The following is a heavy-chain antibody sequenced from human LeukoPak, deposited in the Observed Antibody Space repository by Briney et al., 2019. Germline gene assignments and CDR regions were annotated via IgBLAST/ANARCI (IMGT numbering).Heavy chain of an antibody. J-gene: IGHJ4*02. CDR2: ISSSSSTI. CDR3: ATALDIVATIHY. Sequence: GGSLRLSCAASGFTFSSYSMNWVRQAPGKGLEWVSYISSSSSTIYYADSVKGRSTISRDNAKNSLYLQMNSLGAEDSAVYYCATALDIVATIHYWGQGTLVTVSS. CDR1: GFTFSSYS. D-gene: IGHD5-12*01. V-gene: IGHV3-48*01.